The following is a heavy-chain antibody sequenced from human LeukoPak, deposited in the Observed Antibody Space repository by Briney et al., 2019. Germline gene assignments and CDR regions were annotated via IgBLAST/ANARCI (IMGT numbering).Heavy chain of an antibody. CDR3: AKVRPINTVTTYYFDV. D-gene: IGHD4-17*01. CDR2: TSSGVPAT. J-gene: IGHJ4*01. Sequence: GGSLRLSCEASGFTFSDYAMTWVRQAPGQGLEWVSATSSGVPATSYADSVRGRFTISRDNSKSTLSLHMSSLRAEDTAVYYCAKVRPINTVTTYYFDVWGHGTLVTVSS. V-gene: IGHV3-23*01. CDR1: GFTFSDYA.